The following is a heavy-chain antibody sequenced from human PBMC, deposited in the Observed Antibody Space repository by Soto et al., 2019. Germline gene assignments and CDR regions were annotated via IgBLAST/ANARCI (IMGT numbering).Heavy chain of an antibody. CDR3: AREDIVVVPAAMPDYYYMDV. J-gene: IGHJ6*03. CDR2: ISAYNGNT. CDR1: GHTFTSYG. D-gene: IGHD2-2*01. Sequence: QVQLVQSGAEVKKPGASVKVSCKASGHTFTSYGISWVRQAPGQGLEWMGWISAYNGNTNYAQKLQGRVTMTTDTSTSTAYMELRSLRSDDTAVYYCAREDIVVVPAAMPDYYYMDVWGKGTTVTVSS. V-gene: IGHV1-18*01.